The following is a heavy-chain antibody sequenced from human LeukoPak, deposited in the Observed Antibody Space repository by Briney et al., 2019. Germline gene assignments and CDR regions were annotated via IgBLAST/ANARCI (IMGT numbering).Heavy chain of an antibody. CDR3: ARDGTPTYYDFWSGYYTGKDY. J-gene: IGHJ4*02. D-gene: IGHD3-3*01. Sequence: PGGSLRLSCAASGFTLSDYYMAWIRQAPGKGLEWISYISSSSAAIYYADSVKGRFTISRDNAKNSLYLQMNSLRAEDTAVYYCARDGTPTYYDFWSGYYTGKDYWGQGTLVTVSS. CDR2: ISSSSAAI. V-gene: IGHV3-11*04. CDR1: GFTLSDYY.